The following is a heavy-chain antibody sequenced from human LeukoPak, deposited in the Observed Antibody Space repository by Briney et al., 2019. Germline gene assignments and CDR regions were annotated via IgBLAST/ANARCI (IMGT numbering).Heavy chain of an antibody. J-gene: IGHJ2*01. D-gene: IGHD1-1*01. CDR1: GFSFSGYA. CDR3: AKDKIRRDGKWCFDL. Sequence: GGSLRLSCAASGFSFSGYAMGWVRQAPGKGLEWVSGIIGSGTATYYADSVKGRFTISRDNSKNMVNLQMDSLRDEDSAAYYCAKDKIRRDGKWCFDLWGRGTQVTVSS. V-gene: IGHV3-23*01. CDR2: IIGSGTAT.